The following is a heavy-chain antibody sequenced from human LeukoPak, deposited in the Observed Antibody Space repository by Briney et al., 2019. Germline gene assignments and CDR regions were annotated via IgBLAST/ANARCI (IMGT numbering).Heavy chain of an antibody. CDR1: VGSISSGSYY. J-gene: IGHJ3*02. CDR3: ARDRVTFDAFDI. Sequence: SQTLSLTCTDPVGSISSGSYYWSWIRQPAGKGLEWIGRIYTSGSTNYNPSLKSRVTISVDTSKNQFSLKLSSVAAADTAVYYCARDRVTFDAFDIWGQGTMVTVSS. CDR2: IYTSGST. D-gene: IGHD4-23*01. V-gene: IGHV4-61*02.